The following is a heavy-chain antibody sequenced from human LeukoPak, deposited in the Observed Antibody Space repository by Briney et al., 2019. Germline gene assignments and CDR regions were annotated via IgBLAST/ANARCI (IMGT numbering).Heavy chain of an antibody. CDR1: GFTFSNYN. V-gene: IGHV3-48*02. D-gene: IGHD6-13*01. J-gene: IGHJ4*02. Sequence: GGSLRLSCAASGFTFSNYNMNWVRQAPGKGLEWGSYITLSSSTICYADSVKGRFTISRDNAKNSLSLQMNSLRDEDTAVYYCARETPQSSSWTAFDYWGQGTLVTVSS. CDR3: ARETPQSSSWTAFDY. CDR2: ITLSSSTI.